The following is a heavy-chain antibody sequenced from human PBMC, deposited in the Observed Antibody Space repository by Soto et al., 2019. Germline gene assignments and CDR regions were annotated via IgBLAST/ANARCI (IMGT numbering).Heavy chain of an antibody. J-gene: IGHJ4*02. Sequence: SETLSLTCTVSGGSISSYYWSWIRQSPGKGLEWIGYIYSSGSTNYNPSLKSRVTISVDTSKNQFSLKLSSVTAADTAVYYCARRYGGGFDFWGQGTLVTVSS. CDR3: ARRYGGGFDF. V-gene: IGHV4-59*08. D-gene: IGHD3-10*01. CDR1: GGSISSYY. CDR2: IYSSGST.